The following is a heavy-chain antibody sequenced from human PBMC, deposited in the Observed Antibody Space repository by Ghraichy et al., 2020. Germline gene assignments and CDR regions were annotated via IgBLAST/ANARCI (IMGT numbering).Heavy chain of an antibody. CDR1: GYTLNELS. CDR3: ASLRVPDGMDDDCSYYGSDV. J-gene: IGHJ6*02. CDR2: SDPEDGEA. V-gene: IGHV1-24*01. Sequence: ASVKVSCKVSGYTLNELSMHWVRQAPGKGLEWMGGSDPEDGEAIYAQKFQGRVTMTEDTSTDTAYMELSSLRSEDTAVYYCASLRVPDGMDDDCSYYGSDVWGQGTTVTVSS. D-gene: IGHD2-2*01.